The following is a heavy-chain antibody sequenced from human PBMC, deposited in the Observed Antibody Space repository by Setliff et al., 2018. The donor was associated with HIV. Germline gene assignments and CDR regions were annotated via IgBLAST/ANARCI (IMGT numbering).Heavy chain of an antibody. V-gene: IGHV3-23*01. CDR1: GFTFNIYA. Sequence: GGSLRLSCAASGFTFNIYAMSWVRQAPGKGLEWVSTISVSGDSTYYADSVKGRFTISRDNSRNTLYLEVNSLRAEDAAVYYCARDSPLSHFDYWGQGILVTVSS. CDR3: ARDSPLSHFDY. CDR2: ISVSGDST. J-gene: IGHJ4*02.